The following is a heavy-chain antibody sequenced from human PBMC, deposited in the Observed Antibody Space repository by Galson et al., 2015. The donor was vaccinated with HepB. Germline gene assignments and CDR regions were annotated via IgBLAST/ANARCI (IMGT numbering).Heavy chain of an antibody. CDR1: GYTFTTYN. J-gene: IGHJ4*02. CDR2: ISAYNGNT. V-gene: IGHV1-18*01. CDR3: ARPGAAAGFVGH. Sequence: SVKVSCKASGYTFTTYNINWVRQAPGQGLQWMGWISAYNGNTNYAQKFQGRVTMTTDTSTRTVYMDLRNLRSDDTAVYYCARPGAAAGFVGHWGQGTLVTVSS. D-gene: IGHD6-13*01.